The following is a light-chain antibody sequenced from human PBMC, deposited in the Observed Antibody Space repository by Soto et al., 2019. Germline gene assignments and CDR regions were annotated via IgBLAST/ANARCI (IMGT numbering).Light chain of an antibody. CDR2: GAS. CDR1: QSVSSSY. J-gene: IGKJ1*01. CDR3: QQYGSSPPWT. Sequence: GLTQYKGTLSLSPGERATLSCRASQSVSSSYLAWYQQKPGQAPRPLIYGASSRATGIPDRFSGSGSGTDFTLTISRLEPEDFAVYYCQQYGSSPPWTFGQGTKVDIK. V-gene: IGKV3-20*01.